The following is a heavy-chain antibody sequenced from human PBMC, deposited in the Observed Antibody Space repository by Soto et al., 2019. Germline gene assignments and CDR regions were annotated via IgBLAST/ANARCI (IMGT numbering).Heavy chain of an antibody. CDR2: IDPSDSSS. V-gene: IGHV5-10-1*01. CDR3: AGNRKWGDYYSFYGMDL. CDR1: GYRFTTYW. Sequence: GESLKISCKGSGYRFTTYWINWVRQMPGKGLEWMGRIDPSDSSSNYSPSFQGHVTISVDKCISTAYLQWSSLQASDTAMYYCAGNRKWGDYYSFYGMDLWGQGTTVTVSS. D-gene: IGHD1-26*01. J-gene: IGHJ6*02.